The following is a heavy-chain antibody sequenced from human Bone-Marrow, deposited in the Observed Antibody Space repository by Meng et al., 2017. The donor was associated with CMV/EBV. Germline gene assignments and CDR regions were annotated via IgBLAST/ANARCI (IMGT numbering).Heavy chain of an antibody. Sequence: ASVKVSCKASGYTFTSYGIRWVRQAPGQGLEGMGWINTYNGNTNYAQKVQGRVTMTTDTSTITAYMALRSLRSDDAAVYHCARDSNAFDYWGQGTLVTVSS. D-gene: IGHD4-11*01. CDR1: GYTFTSYG. CDR3: ARDSNAFDY. J-gene: IGHJ4*02. V-gene: IGHV1-18*01. CDR2: INTYNGNT.